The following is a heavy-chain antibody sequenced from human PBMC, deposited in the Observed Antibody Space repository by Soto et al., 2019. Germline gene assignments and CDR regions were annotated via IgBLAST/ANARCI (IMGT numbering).Heavy chain of an antibody. D-gene: IGHD6-19*01. V-gene: IGHV1-3*01. CDR3: ARDLGGWTDY. Sequence: QVQLVQSGAEVKKPGASVKVSCKASGYTFTSDAMQWVRQAPGQRLEWMGWINAGNGNTKYSQKFQGRVTITSDTSASKDYMELSSLRSEDTAVYYCARDLGGWTDYWGQGTLVTVSS. CDR1: GYTFTSDA. J-gene: IGHJ4*02. CDR2: INAGNGNT.